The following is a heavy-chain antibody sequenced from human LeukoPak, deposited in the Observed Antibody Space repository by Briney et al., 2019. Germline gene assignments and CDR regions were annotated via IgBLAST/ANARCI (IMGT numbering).Heavy chain of an antibody. D-gene: IGHD5-12*01. CDR1: GFTFSSYS. Sequence: GGSLRLSCAASGFTFSSYSMNWVRQAPGKGLEWVSYISTSSSTIYYADSVRGRFTISRDNAENSLYLQLNSLRAEDTAVYFCARGGYEFDHWGQGAPVTVSS. V-gene: IGHV3-48*04. CDR2: ISTSSSTI. J-gene: IGHJ4*02. CDR3: ARGGYEFDH.